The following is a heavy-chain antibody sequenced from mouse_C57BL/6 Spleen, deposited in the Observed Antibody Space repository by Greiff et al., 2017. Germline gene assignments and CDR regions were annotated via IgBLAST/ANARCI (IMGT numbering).Heavy chain of an antibody. CDR3: ARVYAQGYFDV. D-gene: IGHD1-1*01. Sequence: EVQGVESVAELVRPGASVKLSCTASGFTIKNTYMHWVKQRPEQGLEWIGRIDPANGNTKYAPKFQGKATITADTSSNTAYLQLSSLTSEDTAIYYCARVYAQGYFDVWGTGTTVTVSS. V-gene: IGHV14-3*01. CDR1: GFTIKNTY. CDR2: IDPANGNT. J-gene: IGHJ1*03.